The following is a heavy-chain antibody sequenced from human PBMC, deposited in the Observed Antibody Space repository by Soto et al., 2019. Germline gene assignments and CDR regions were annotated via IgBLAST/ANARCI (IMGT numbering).Heavy chain of an antibody. CDR1: GFTFSTYA. J-gene: IGHJ6*02. CDR3: VNGYWKVDV. Sequence: EVQLLESGGGLVQPGGSLRLSCAASGFTFSTYAMNWVRLAPGNGLEWDSAISGSGGSIHYADSVKGRLTISRVHSKNTLYLQMNSLRDEDTAVYHCVNGYWKVDVWGQGTTVTVSS. V-gene: IGHV3-23*01. D-gene: IGHD1-1*01. CDR2: ISGSGGSI.